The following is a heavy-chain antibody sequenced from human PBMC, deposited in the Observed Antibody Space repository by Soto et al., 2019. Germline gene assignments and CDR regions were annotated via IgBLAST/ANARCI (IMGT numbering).Heavy chain of an antibody. V-gene: IGHV3-49*03. CDR2: IRSKAYGGTT. D-gene: IGHD6-19*01. CDR1: GFTFGDYA. CDR3: TRAISSGWYGLHYGMDV. Sequence: PGGSLRLSCTASGFTFGDYAMSWLRQAPGKGLEWVGFIRSKAYGGTTEYAASVKGRFTISRDDSKSIAYLQMNSLKTEDTAVYYCTRAISSGWYGLHYGMDVWGQGTTVTVSS. J-gene: IGHJ6*02.